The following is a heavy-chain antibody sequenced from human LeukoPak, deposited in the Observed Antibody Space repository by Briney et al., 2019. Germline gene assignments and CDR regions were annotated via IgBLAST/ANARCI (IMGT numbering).Heavy chain of an antibody. CDR3: ARGLYFDWLLPIDY. CDR2: ISGSGGST. V-gene: IGHV3-23*01. D-gene: IGHD3-9*01. J-gene: IGHJ4*02. CDR1: GFTFSSYA. Sequence: GGSLRLSCAASGFTFSSYAVSWVRQAPGKGLEWVSAISGSGGSTYYADSVKGRFTISRDNSKNSLYLQMNSLRDEDTAVYYCARGLYFDWLLPIDYWGQGTLVTVSS.